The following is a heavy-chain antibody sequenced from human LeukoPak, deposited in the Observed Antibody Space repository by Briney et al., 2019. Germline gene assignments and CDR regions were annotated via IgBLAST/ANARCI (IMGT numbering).Heavy chain of an antibody. CDR3: AREVAATLDY. V-gene: IGHV1-18*01. J-gene: IGHJ4*02. D-gene: IGHD2-15*01. CDR1: VYTFTRYG. Sequence: ASVKVSCKASVYTFTRYGISWVRHGPEQRLEWMGWISAYNGNTNYAQKLQGRVTMTTDTSTSTAYMELRSLRSDDTAVYYCAREVAATLDYWGQGTLVTVSS. CDR2: ISAYNGNT.